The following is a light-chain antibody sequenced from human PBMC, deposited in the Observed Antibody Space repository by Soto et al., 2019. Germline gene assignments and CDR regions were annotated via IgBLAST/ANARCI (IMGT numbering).Light chain of an antibody. Sequence: EIVLTQSPGTLSLPPGERATLSCRASQSVSSSYLAWYQQKPGQAPRLLIYGASSRATGIPDRFSGSGSGTDFTLTISRLEPEDFAVYYCKQYGSSPLTFGGGTKV. CDR2: GAS. V-gene: IGKV3-20*01. CDR1: QSVSSSY. CDR3: KQYGSSPLT. J-gene: IGKJ4*01.